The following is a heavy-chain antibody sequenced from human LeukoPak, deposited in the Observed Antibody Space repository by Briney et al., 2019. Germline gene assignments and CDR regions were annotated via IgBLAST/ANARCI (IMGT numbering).Heavy chain of an antibody. Sequence: GGSLRLSCVASGFTFSGYGMTWVRQAPGKGLEWVSSLTGSGDNTYYADSVKGRFTISRDNSRKTLYLQMNSLTVGDTAVYYCAKNNDIIAVSGRPDYRGQGTLVAVSS. D-gene: IGHD6-13*01. V-gene: IGHV3-23*01. J-gene: IGHJ4*02. CDR3: AKNNDIIAVSGRPDY. CDR1: GFTFSGYG. CDR2: LTGSGDNT.